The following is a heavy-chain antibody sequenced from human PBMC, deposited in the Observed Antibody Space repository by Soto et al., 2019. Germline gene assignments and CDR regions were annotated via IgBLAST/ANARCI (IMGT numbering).Heavy chain of an antibody. CDR3: VRGGAARPDY. CDR1: GFTFSSYG. V-gene: IGHV3-48*01. Sequence: EVQLVESGGGLVQPGGSLRLSCAGTGFTFSSYGINWVRQAPGKGLEWVSYISSGRPTVSYVDSVKGRFTISRDYARNSLYLQMDSLRVEDTAVYYCVRGGAARPDYWGQGTLVTVSS. CDR2: ISSGRPTV. J-gene: IGHJ4*02. D-gene: IGHD3-10*01.